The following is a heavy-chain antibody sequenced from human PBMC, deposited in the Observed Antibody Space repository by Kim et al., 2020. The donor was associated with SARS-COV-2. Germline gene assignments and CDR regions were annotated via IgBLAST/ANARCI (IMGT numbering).Heavy chain of an antibody. CDR3: ARGDYGDYVPHYYYGMDV. CDR1: GYTFTSYG. J-gene: IGHJ6*02. V-gene: IGHV1-18*01. Sequence: ASVKVSCKASGYTFTSYGISWVRQAPGQGLEWMGWISAYNGNTNYAQKLQGRVTMTTDTSTSTAYMELRSLRSDDTAVYYCARGDYGDYVPHYYYGMDVWGQGTTVTVSS. D-gene: IGHD4-17*01. CDR2: ISAYNGNT.